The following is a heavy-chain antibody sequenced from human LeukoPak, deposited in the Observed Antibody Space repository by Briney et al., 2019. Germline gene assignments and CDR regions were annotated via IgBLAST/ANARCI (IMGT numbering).Heavy chain of an antibody. CDR1: GGSISSSNYY. J-gene: IGHJ6*03. Sequence: KPSETLSLTCTVSGGSISSSNYYWGWIRQPPGKGLEWIGNIYYSGSTNYNPSLKSRVTISVDTSKNQFSLKLSSVTAADTAVYYCARVWFGEFERNYYYYYMDVWGKGTTVTISS. D-gene: IGHD3-10*01. V-gene: IGHV4-39*07. CDR3: ARVWFGEFERNYYYYYMDV. CDR2: IYYSGST.